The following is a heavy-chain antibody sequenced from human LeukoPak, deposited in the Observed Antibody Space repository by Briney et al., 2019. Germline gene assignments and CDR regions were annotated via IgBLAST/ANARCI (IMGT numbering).Heavy chain of an antibody. V-gene: IGHV4-34*01. D-gene: IGHD3-16*01. CDR2: INHSGST. J-gene: IGHJ6*02. Sequence: SETLSLTCAVYGGSFSGYYWSWIRQPPGKGLEWFGEINHSGSTNYNPSLKSRVTISVDTSKNQFSLKLSSVTAADTAVYYCARGQTFYYYYGMDVWGQGTTVTVSS. CDR1: GGSFSGYY. CDR3: ARGQTFYYYYGMDV.